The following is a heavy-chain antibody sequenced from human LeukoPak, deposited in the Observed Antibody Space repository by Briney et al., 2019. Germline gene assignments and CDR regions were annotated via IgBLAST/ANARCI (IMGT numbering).Heavy chain of an antibody. CDR2: INWNGDTT. CDR3: ARARAMATNTGLGY. V-gene: IGHV3-20*04. J-gene: IGHJ4*02. D-gene: IGHD5-24*01. CDR1: GFTFDDYG. Sequence: GGSLRLSCAASGFTFDDYGMTWVRQVPGKGLEWVCGINWNGDTTTYADSVKGRFTLSRDNANNSLYLQMNSLRPEDTALYYCARARAMATNTGLGYWGQGTLVTVSS.